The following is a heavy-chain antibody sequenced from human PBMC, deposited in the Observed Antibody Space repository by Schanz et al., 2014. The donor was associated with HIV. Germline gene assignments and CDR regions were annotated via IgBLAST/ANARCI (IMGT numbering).Heavy chain of an antibody. CDR3: AKCAGGTCSIDY. CDR1: GFGFSSYS. V-gene: IGHV3-21*01. Sequence: VQLVESGGGLVKPGGSLRLSCAASGFGFSSYSINWVRQAPGKGLEWVSSISSSSSYIYYADSVKGRFTISRDNSRNTLYLQMDSLRAEDTAVYYCAKCAGGTCSIDYWGQGTLVSVSA. D-gene: IGHD2-15*01. J-gene: IGHJ4*02. CDR2: ISSSSSYI.